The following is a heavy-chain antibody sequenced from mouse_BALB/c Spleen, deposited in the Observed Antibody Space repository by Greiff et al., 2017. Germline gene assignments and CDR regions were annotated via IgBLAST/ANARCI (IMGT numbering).Heavy chain of an antibody. D-gene: IGHD1-2*01. J-gene: IGHJ4*01. Sequence: QVQLKESGAELVRPGVSVKISCKGSGYTFTDYAMHWVKQSHAKSLEWIGVISTYYGDASYNQKFKGKATMTVDKSSSTAYMELARLTSEDSAIYYCARGGRTLLRPYYAMDYWGQGTSVTVAS. CDR1: GYTFTDYA. CDR3: ARGGRTLLRPYYAMDY. CDR2: ISTYYGDA. V-gene: IGHV1S137*01.